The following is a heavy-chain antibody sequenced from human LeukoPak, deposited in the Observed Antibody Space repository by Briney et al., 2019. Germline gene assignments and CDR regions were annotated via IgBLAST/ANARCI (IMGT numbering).Heavy chain of an antibody. D-gene: IGHD2-2*01. CDR2: ISAYNGNT. V-gene: IGHV1-18*01. Sequence: GASVKVSCKASGYTFTSYGISWVRQAPGQGLEWMGWISAYNGNTNYAQKLQGRVTMTTDTSTSTAYMELRSLRSDDTAVYYCATTTGVPAVINSEYFDYWGQGTLVTVSS. CDR1: GYTFTSYG. CDR3: ATTTGVPAVINSEYFDY. J-gene: IGHJ4*02.